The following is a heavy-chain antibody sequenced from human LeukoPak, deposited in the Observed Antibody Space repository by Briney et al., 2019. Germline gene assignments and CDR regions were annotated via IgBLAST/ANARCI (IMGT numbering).Heavy chain of an antibody. CDR2: IYYSGST. D-gene: IGHD3-9*01. V-gene: IGHV4-39*07. J-gene: IGHJ4*02. CDR3: ARGIRSFDWLERDYFDY. Sequence: SETLSLTCTVSGGSISSSSYYWGWIRQPPGKGLEWIGSIYYSGSTYYNPSLKSRVTISVDTSKNQFSLKLSSVTAADTAVYYCARGIRSFDWLERDYFDYWGQGTLVTVSS. CDR1: GGSISSSSYY.